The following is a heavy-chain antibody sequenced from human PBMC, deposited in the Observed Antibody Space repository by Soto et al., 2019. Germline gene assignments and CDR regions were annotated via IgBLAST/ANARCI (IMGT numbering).Heavy chain of an antibody. CDR1: GFTFSGYW. CDR3: ARARAPLQFLEWFDY. D-gene: IGHD3-3*01. Sequence: PGGSLRLSCAASGFTFSGYWMTWVRQAPGKGLEWVANIKKDGSEKYYVDSVKGRFTISRDNTKNSLYLQMNSLRTEDTAVYYCARARAPLQFLEWFDYWGQGTLVTVSS. V-gene: IGHV3-7*03. CDR2: IKKDGSEK. J-gene: IGHJ5*01.